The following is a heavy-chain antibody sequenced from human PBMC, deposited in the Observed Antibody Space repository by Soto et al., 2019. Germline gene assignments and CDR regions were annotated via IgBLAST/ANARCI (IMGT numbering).Heavy chain of an antibody. Sequence: QMQLVESGGGVVQPGRSLRLSCAASGFIFSNHGMHWVRQPPGKDLEWVADISSDGDDKWYADSVKARFTVSRDNFENTAYLQMNGLRPEDTAIYYCASGEGRNSHDTRFDHWGQGTLVTVSS. CDR1: GFIFSNHG. V-gene: IGHV3-30*03. J-gene: IGHJ4*02. CDR3: ASGEGRNSHDTRFDH. D-gene: IGHD3-10*01. CDR2: ISSDGDDK.